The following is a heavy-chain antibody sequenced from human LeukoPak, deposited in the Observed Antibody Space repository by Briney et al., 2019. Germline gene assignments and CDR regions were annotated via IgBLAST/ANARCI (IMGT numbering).Heavy chain of an antibody. CDR3: ARTPNRGYSGTWYFDY. CDR1: GGSVSSGSYY. V-gene: IGHV4-61*01. Sequence: SETLSLTCTVSGGSVSSGSYYGSWIRQPPGKGLEWIGYIYYSGSTNYNPSLKSRVTISVDTSKNQFSLKLSSVTAADTAVYYCARTPNRGYSGTWYFDYWGQGTLVTVSS. CDR2: IYYSGST. D-gene: IGHD5-12*01. J-gene: IGHJ4*02.